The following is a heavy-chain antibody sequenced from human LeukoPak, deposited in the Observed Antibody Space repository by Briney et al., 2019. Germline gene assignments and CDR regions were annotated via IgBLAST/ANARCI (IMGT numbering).Heavy chain of an antibody. J-gene: IGHJ4*02. CDR1: GYSISSGNY. CDR3: ARDPRPRGGWFYFDY. D-gene: IGHD6-19*01. CDR2: IYQSGIT. V-gene: IGHV4-4*02. Sequence: SGTLSLTCGVSGYSISSGNYWNWVRQPPGKGLEWIGDIYQSGITNYNPSLKSRVTMSVDKSKNEFSLKLDSVTAADTAVYYCARDPRPRGGWFYFDYWGQGILVTVSS.